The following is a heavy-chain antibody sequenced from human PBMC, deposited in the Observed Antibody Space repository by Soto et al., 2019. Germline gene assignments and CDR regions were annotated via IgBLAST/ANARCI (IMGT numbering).Heavy chain of an antibody. J-gene: IGHJ4*02. V-gene: IGHV3-48*01. Sequence: GGSLRLSCAASGFTFSSYSMNWVRQAPGKGLEWVSYISSSSSTIYYADSVKGRFTISRDNAKNSLYLQMNSLRAEDTAVYYCARDPNLTGFDYWGQGTLVTVSS. D-gene: IGHD7-27*01. CDR1: GFTFSSYS. CDR3: ARDPNLTGFDY. CDR2: ISSSSSTI.